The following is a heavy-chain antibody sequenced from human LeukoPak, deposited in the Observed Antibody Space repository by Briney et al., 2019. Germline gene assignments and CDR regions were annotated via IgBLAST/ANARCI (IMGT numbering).Heavy chain of an antibody. V-gene: IGHV4-59*08. D-gene: IGHD2-21*01. Sequence: PSETLSLTCTVSGGSISGYYWSWIRQPPGKGLEWVGYIYYSGSTNYNPSLKSRVTISVATSKNQFSLKLNSVTAADTAVYYCASPVISSNASFDYWGQGTLVTVSS. J-gene: IGHJ4*02. CDR1: GGSISGYY. CDR2: IYYSGST. CDR3: ASPVISSNASFDY.